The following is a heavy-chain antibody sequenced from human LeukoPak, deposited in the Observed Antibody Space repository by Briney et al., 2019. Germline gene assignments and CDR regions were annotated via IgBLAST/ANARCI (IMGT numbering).Heavy chain of an antibody. CDR3: ARGRIAVAPRRVNYSYYYYGMDV. CDR1: GGSFSGYY. Sequence: PSETLSLTCAVYGGSFSGYYWSWIRQPPGKGLEWLGEINHSGSTNYNPSLKSRVTISVDTSQNQFPLKLTSVTAADTAVYYCARGRIAVAPRRVNYSYYYYGMDVWGQGTTVTVSS. CDR2: INHSGST. D-gene: IGHD6-19*01. J-gene: IGHJ6*02. V-gene: IGHV4-34*01.